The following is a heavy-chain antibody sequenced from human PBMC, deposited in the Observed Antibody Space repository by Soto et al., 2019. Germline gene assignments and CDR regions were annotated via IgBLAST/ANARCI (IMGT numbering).Heavy chain of an antibody. V-gene: IGHV3-30-3*01. CDR1: GFTFSSYA. Sequence: GGSLRLSCAASGFTFSSYAMHWVRQAPGKGLEWVAVISYDGSNKYYADSVKGRFTISRDNSKNTLYLQMNSLRAEDTVVYYCARTAPRGPFDYWGQGTLVTVSS. J-gene: IGHJ4*02. CDR2: ISYDGSNK. CDR3: ARTAPRGPFDY. D-gene: IGHD3-10*01.